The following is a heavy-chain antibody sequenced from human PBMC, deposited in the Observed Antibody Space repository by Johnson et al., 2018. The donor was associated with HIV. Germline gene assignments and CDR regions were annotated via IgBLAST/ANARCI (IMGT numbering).Heavy chain of an antibody. CDR2: INWSGGST. V-gene: IGHV3-20*04. CDR3: ARDRWGLKDAFDI. Sequence: MLLVESGGDVVRPGGSLRISCVASGFKLYEYDVSWVRQVPGKGLEWVSGINWSGGSTGYADSVKGRFTISRDNAKNSLYLQMNSLRAEDTALYYCARDRWGLKDAFDIWGQGTMVTVSS. CDR1: GFKLYEYD. J-gene: IGHJ3*02. D-gene: IGHD3-16*01.